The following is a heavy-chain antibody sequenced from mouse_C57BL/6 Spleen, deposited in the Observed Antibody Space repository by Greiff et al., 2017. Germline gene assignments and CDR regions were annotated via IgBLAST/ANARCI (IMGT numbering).Heavy chain of an antibody. CDR3: ARANWYYFDY. V-gene: IGHV5-16*01. Sequence: EVQLVESEGGLVQPGSSMKLSCTASGFTFSDYYMAWVRQVPEKGLEWVANINYDGSSTYYLDYLKSRFIISRDNAKNILYLQMSSLKSEDTATYYCARANWYYFDYWGQGTTLTVSS. CDR1: GFTFSDYY. CDR2: INYDGSST. J-gene: IGHJ2*01. D-gene: IGHD4-1*02.